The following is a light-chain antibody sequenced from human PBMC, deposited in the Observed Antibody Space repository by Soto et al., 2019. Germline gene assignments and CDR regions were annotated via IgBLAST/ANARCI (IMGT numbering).Light chain of an antibody. J-gene: IGLJ3*02. CDR1: SSDVGGYNY. CDR2: EVS. Sequence: QSVLTQPASVSGSPGQSITISCTGISSDVGGYNYVSWYQQHPGKAPKLMIYEVSNRPSGVSNRFSGSKSGNTASLTISGLQAEDEADYYCTSYTSISTLVFGGGTQLTVL. CDR3: TSYTSISTLV. V-gene: IGLV2-14*01.